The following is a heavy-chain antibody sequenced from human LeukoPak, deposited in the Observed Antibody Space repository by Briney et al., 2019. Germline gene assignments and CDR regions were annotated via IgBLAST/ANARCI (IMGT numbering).Heavy chain of an antibody. CDR1: GGTFSSYA. J-gene: IGHJ4*02. V-gene: IGHV1-69*05. D-gene: IGHD2-15*01. CDR3: ATAWRLGYCSGGSCYLGRN. Sequence: SVKVSCKASGGTFSSYAISWVQQAPGQGLEWMGGIIPIFGTANYAQKFQGRVTITTDESTSTAYMELSSLRSEDTAVYYCATAWRLGYCSGGSCYLGRNWGQGTLVTVSS. CDR2: IIPIFGTA.